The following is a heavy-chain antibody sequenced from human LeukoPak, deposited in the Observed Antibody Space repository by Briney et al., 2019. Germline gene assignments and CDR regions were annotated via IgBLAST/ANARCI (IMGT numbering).Heavy chain of an antibody. J-gene: IGHJ4*02. Sequence: SETLSLTCTVSGGSISSGGCYWSWIRQHPGKGLEWIGYIYYSGNAYYNPSLKSRVTISVDTSKNQFSLKLSSVTAADTAVYYCARAGYDSSGYSTYYFDYWGQGTLVTVSS. D-gene: IGHD3-22*01. CDR2: IYYSGNA. V-gene: IGHV4-31*03. CDR3: ARAGYDSSGYSTYYFDY. CDR1: GGSISSGGCY.